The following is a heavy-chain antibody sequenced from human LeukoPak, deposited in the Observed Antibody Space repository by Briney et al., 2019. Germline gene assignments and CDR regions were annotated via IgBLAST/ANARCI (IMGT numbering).Heavy chain of an antibody. CDR3: ASPYAPLGYGMDV. CDR2: IYYSGST. J-gene: IGHJ6*02. CDR1: GGSISSGGYY. Sequence: PSETLSLTCTVSGGSISSGGYYWSWIRQHPGKGLEWIGYIYYSGSTYYNPSLKSRVTISVDTSKNQFSLKLSSVTAADTAVYYCASPYAPLGYGMDVWGQGTTVTVSS. D-gene: IGHD2-2*01. V-gene: IGHV4-31*03.